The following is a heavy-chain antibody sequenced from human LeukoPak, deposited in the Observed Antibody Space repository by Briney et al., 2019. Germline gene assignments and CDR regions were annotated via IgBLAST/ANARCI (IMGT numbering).Heavy chain of an antibody. V-gene: IGHV3-66*01. CDR3: ARDMSYYDSTSDY. CDR2: IYSGGST. J-gene: IGHJ4*02. CDR1: GFTLSSYA. D-gene: IGHD3-22*01. Sequence: GGSLRLSCAASGFTLSSYAMSWVRQAPGKGLEWVSVIYSGGSTYYADSVKGRFTISRDNSKNTLYLQMNSLRAEDTAVYYCARDMSYYDSTSDYWGQGTLVTVSS.